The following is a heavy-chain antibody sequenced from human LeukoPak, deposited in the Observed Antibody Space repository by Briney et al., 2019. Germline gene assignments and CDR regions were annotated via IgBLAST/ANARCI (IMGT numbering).Heavy chain of an antibody. CDR1: GGSISSSNW. V-gene: IGHV4-4*02. CDR2: IYHSGST. CDR3: ARPGTGYDILTGYYFLGCFDY. J-gene: IGHJ4*02. D-gene: IGHD3-9*01. Sequence: SETLSLTCAVSGGSISSSNWWSWGRQPPGKVLEWSGEIYHSGSTNYNQSLKSRVTISVDKSKNQLYLKMTSVTAADTAVYYCARPGTGYDILTGYYFLGCFDYWGQGTLVTVSS.